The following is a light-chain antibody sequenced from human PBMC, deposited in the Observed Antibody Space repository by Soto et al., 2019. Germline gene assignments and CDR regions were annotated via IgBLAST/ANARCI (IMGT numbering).Light chain of an antibody. CDR2: DAS. Sequence: DIQMTQSPSTLSSSVGDRVTITFRASQSLSTRLAWYQHKPGKAPKLLIYDASSLESGVPSRFSGSGSGTEFTLTISSLQPDDFATYYCQQYNSYWTFGQGTKVDIK. V-gene: IGKV1-5*01. J-gene: IGKJ1*01. CDR3: QQYNSYWT. CDR1: QSLSTR.